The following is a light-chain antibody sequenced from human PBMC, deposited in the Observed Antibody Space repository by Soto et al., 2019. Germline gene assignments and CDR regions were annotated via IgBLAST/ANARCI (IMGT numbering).Light chain of an antibody. J-gene: IGLJ1*01. CDR2: DVS. CDR3: SSYTSTSTLLYV. CDR1: SSDVSDYNY. V-gene: IGLV2-14*01. Sequence: QSALTQPASVSGSPGQSITISCTGTSSDVSDYNYVSWYQQHPGKAPKLMIYDVSNRPSGVSIRFSGSKSGNTASLTISGLQAEDEADYYCSSYTSTSTLLYVFGTGTKLTVL.